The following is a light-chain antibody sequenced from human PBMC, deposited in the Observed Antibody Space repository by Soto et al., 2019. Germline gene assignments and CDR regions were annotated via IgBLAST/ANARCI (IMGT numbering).Light chain of an antibody. Sequence: QSALTQPASVSGSPGQSITISCTGTSSDVGGYNYVSWYQQHPGKAPKLKMYEVSNRPSGVSDRFSGSKSGDTASLTISGLEAEDEADYYCRSFTSINPGVFGGGTKVTVL. CDR3: RSFTSINPGV. J-gene: IGLJ3*02. CDR2: EVS. CDR1: SSDVGGYNY. V-gene: IGLV2-14*01.